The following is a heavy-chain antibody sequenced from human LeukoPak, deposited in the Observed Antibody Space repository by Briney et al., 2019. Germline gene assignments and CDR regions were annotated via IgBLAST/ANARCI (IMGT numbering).Heavy chain of an antibody. CDR3: ARKSHDYGDMAD. CDR2: IWHDGSNK. Sequence: GGSLRLSCAASGFTFRSYGIHWVRQTPGKGLEWVTMIWHDGSNKYYADSVKGRFTISRDNSENTAYLQMNSLRAEDTAVYYCARKSHDYGDMADWGQGTLVTVSS. CDR1: GFTFRSYG. J-gene: IGHJ4*02. V-gene: IGHV3-33*01. D-gene: IGHD4-17*01.